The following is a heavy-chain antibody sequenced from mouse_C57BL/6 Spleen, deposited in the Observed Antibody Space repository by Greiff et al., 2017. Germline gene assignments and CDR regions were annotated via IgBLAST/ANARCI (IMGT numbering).Heavy chain of an antibody. Sequence: EVQRVESGGGLVKPGGSLKLSCAASGFTFSSYAMSWVRQTPEKRLEWVATISDGGSYTYYPDNVKGRFTISRDNAKNNLYLQMSHLKSEDTAMYYCARRGGNFDDFDYWGQGTTLTVSS. D-gene: IGHD2-1*01. J-gene: IGHJ2*01. CDR1: GFTFSSYA. V-gene: IGHV5-4*03. CDR2: ISDGGSYT. CDR3: ARRGGNFDDFDY.